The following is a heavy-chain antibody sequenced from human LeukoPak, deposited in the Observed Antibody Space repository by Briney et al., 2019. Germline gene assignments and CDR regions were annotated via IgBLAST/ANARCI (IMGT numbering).Heavy chain of an antibody. CDR1: GGSISSYY. J-gene: IGHJ4*02. Sequence: KSSETLSLTCTVSGGSISSYYWSWIRQPPGKGLEWIGYIYYSGSNNYNPSLKSRVTISVDTSKNQFSLKLSSVTAADTAVYYCARAAGYCSGGSCYWYFDYWGQGTLVTVSS. V-gene: IGHV4-59*01. CDR2: IYYSGSN. D-gene: IGHD2-15*01. CDR3: ARAAGYCSGGSCYWYFDY.